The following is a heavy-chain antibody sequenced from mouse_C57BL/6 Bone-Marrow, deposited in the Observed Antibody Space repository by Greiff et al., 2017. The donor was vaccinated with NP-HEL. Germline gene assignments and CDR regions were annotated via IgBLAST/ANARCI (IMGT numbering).Heavy chain of an antibody. J-gene: IGHJ1*03. CDR1: GFTFSSYG. Sequence: EVKLMESGGDLVKPGGSLKLSCAASGFTFSSYGMSWVRQTPDKRLEWVATISSGGSYTYYPDSVKGRFTISRDNAKNTLYLQMSSLKSEDTAMYYCARQDGDYDWYCDVWGTGTTVTVSS. CDR3: ARQDGDYDWYCDV. D-gene: IGHD2-13*01. CDR2: ISSGGSYT. V-gene: IGHV5-6*01.